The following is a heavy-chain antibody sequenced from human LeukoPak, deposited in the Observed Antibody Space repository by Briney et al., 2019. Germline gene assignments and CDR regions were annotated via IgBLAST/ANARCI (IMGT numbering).Heavy chain of an antibody. CDR2: IYYSGST. V-gene: IGHV4-39*01. J-gene: IGHJ4*02. CDR1: GGSISSSSYY. CDR3: ARHGREYSSSSYFDY. Sequence: TSETLSLTCTVSGGSISSSSYYWGWIRQPPGKGLEWIGSIYYSGSTYYNPSLKSRVTISVDTSKNQFSLKLSSVTAADTAVYYCARHGREYSSSSYFDYWGQGTLVTVSS. D-gene: IGHD6-6*01.